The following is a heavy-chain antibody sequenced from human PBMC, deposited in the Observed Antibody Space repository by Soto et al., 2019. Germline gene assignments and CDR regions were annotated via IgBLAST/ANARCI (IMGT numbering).Heavy chain of an antibody. V-gene: IGHV3-30*18. Sequence: PGGSLRLSCAASGFTFSSYGMHWVRQAPGKGLEWVAVISYDGSNKYYADSVKGRFTISRDNSKNTLYLQMNSLRAEDTAVYYCAKDLSGSYFHWGQGXLVTVYS. J-gene: IGHJ4*02. CDR3: AKDLSGSYFH. CDR1: GFTFSSYG. D-gene: IGHD1-26*01. CDR2: ISYDGSNK.